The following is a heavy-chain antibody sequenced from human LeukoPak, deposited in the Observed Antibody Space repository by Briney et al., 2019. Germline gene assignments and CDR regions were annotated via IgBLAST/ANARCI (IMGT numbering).Heavy chain of an antibody. V-gene: IGHV1-2*02. Sequence: ASVKVSCKASGYTFTSYGISWVRQAPGQGLEWMGWINPNSGGTNYAQKFQGRVTMTRDTSISTAYMELGRLRSDDTAVYYCASCVAATIDAFDIWGQGTMVTVSS. D-gene: IGHD2-15*01. CDR3: ASCVAATIDAFDI. CDR1: GYTFTSYG. J-gene: IGHJ3*02. CDR2: INPNSGGT.